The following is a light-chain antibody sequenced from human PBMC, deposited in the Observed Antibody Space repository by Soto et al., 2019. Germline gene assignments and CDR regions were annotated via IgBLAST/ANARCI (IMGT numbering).Light chain of an antibody. V-gene: IGKV3-11*01. CDR3: QQRSNWPRT. Sequence: EIVLTQSPATLSLSPGERATLSCRASQSVSFYLAWYQQKPGQAPRLLIYDASNRATGIPARFSGSGSGTDFTLTISSLEPEDFAVYYCQQRSNWPRTFGSGTKVDIK. CDR2: DAS. CDR1: QSVSFY. J-gene: IGKJ3*01.